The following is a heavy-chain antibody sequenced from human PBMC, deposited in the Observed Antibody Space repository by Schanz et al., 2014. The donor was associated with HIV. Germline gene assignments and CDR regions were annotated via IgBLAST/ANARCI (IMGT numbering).Heavy chain of an antibody. D-gene: IGHD3-16*02. V-gene: IGHV3-7*01. CDR1: GFTFRDYW. J-gene: IGHJ4*02. Sequence: EVQLVESGGGLVQPGGSLRLSCAASGFTFRDYWMTWVRQAPGKGLEWLANIKEDGSVKGEVDSVKGRFTISRDNAKNSLYLQMNSLRVDDTAVYYCARDYRFATDSWGQGTLVTVSS. CDR3: ARDYRFATDS. CDR2: IKEDGSVK.